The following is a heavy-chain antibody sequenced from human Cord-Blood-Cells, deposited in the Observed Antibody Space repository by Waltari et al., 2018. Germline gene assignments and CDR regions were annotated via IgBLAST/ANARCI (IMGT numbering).Heavy chain of an antibody. CDR3: ARARGAARDAFDI. CDR1: GYTFTSYY. J-gene: IGHJ3*02. V-gene: IGHV1-46*01. CDR2: INPSGGST. Sequence: QVQLVQSGAEVKKPGASVKVSCKASGYTFTSYYMPWLRQAPGQGLEWMGIINPSGGSTSYAQKFQGRVTMTRDTSTSTVYMELSSLRSEDTAVYYCARARGAARDAFDIWGQGTMVTVSS. D-gene: IGHD6-6*01.